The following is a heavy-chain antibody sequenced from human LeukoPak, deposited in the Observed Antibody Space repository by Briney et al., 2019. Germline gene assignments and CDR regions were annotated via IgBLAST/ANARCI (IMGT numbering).Heavy chain of an antibody. CDR2: ISSSGSTI. J-gene: IGHJ6*02. CDR3: ASTVGSGYYPELYYGMDV. Sequence: PGGSLRLSCAASGFTFSDYYMSWIRQAPGKGLEWVSYISSSGSTIYYADSVKGRFTISRDNAKNSLYLQMNSLRAEDTAVYYCASTVGSGYYPELYYGMDVWGQGTTVTVSS. D-gene: IGHD3-22*01. V-gene: IGHV3-11*01. CDR1: GFTFSDYY.